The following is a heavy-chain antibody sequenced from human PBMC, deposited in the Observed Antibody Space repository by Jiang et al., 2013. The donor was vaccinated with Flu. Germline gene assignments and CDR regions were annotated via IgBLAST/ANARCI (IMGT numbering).Heavy chain of an antibody. CDR3: AHRGYYGSGSYYRSVDYFDY. CDR1: RFSLSTSGVG. Sequence: KPTQTLTLTCTFSRFSLSTSGVGVGWIRQPPGKALEWLALIYWDDDKRYSPSLKSRLTITKDTSKNQVVLTMTNMDPVDTATYYCAHRGYYGSGSYYRSVDYFDYWGQGTLVTVSS. D-gene: IGHD3-10*01. V-gene: IGHV2-5*02. CDR2: IYWDDDK. J-gene: IGHJ4*02.